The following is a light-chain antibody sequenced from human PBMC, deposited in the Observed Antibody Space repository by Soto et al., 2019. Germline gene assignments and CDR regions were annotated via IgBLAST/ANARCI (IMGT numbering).Light chain of an antibody. Sequence: QSALTQPASVSGSPGQSITISCTGTRSDVGSYNLVSWYQQHPGKAPKLMIYEGSKRPSGVSNRFSGSKSGNTASLTISGFQAEDEAYYYCCSYSVSRVVFGGGTKLTVL. CDR1: RSDVGSYNL. V-gene: IGLV2-23*01. CDR3: CSYSVSRVV. CDR2: EGS. J-gene: IGLJ2*01.